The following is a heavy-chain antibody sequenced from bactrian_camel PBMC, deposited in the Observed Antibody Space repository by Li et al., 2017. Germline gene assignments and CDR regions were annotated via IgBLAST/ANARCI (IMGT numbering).Heavy chain of an antibody. CDR1: RFTTNNYY. CDR3: ASDNQLRM. Sequence: VQLVESGGGLAQPGGSLRLSCAASRFTTNNYYMYWVRQAPGHEREGVAVINRSNGAYYHDSVKGRFTITRNNDKSAVYLQMNSLKTEDTAVYFCASDNQLRMGGQGTQVTVS. J-gene: IGHJ4*01. CDR2: INRSNGA. V-gene: IGHV3S40*01.